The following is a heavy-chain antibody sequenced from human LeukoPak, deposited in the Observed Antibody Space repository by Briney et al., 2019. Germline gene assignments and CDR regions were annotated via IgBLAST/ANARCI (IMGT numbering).Heavy chain of an antibody. D-gene: IGHD6-25*01. CDR2: ISVHNGDT. J-gene: IGHJ4*02. CDR3: ARRSSSSADY. CDR1: GYTFTSYG. Sequence: ASVKASCKTSGYTFTSYGISWVRQAPGQGLEWMGWISVHNGDTNYAQKFQGRVTMTTDTSTSTVYMELRSLRSDDTAVYYCARRSSSSADYWGQGTLVTVSS. V-gene: IGHV1-18*01.